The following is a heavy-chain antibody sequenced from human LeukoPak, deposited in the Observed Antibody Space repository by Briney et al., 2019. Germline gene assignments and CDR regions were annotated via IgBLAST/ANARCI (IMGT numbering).Heavy chain of an antibody. J-gene: IGHJ4*02. CDR2: ISSSGSTI. Sequence: GGSLRLSCAASGFTFSSYEMNWVRQAPGKGLEWVSYISSSGSTIYYADSVKGRFTISRDNAKNSLYLQVNSLRAEDTGVYHCARDRYYGSGSYDYWGQGTLVTVSS. D-gene: IGHD3-10*01. CDR1: GFTFSSYE. V-gene: IGHV3-48*03. CDR3: ARDRYYGSGSYDY.